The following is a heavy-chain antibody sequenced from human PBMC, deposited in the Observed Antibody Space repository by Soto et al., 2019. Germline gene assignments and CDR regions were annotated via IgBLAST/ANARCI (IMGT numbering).Heavy chain of an antibody. V-gene: IGHV3-74*01. Sequence: EVQLLESGGGLVQPGGSLRLSCAASGFTFSSYGMHWVRQAPGKGLVWVSRINSDGSSTNYADSVKGRFTISRDIAENTMYLEINNLRAEDTAVYYCARDYYTRLGHCSGGGCPLDYWGQGTLVTVSS. CDR1: GFTFSSYG. CDR3: ARDYYTRLGHCSGGGCPLDY. J-gene: IGHJ4*02. CDR2: INSDGSST. D-gene: IGHD2-15*01.